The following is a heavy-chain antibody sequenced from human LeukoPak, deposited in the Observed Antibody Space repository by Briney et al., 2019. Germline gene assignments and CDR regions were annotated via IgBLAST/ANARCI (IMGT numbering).Heavy chain of an antibody. V-gene: IGHV4-31*03. D-gene: IGHD6-13*01. CDR3: ARDGRRYSSSWYYFDC. Sequence: PSETLSLTCTVSGGSISSGGYYWSWIRQHPGKGLEWIGYIYYSGSTYYNPSLKSRVTISVDTSKNQFSLKLSSVTAADTAVYSCARDGRRYSSSWYYFDCWGQGTLVTVSS. J-gene: IGHJ4*02. CDR2: IYYSGST. CDR1: GGSISSGGYY.